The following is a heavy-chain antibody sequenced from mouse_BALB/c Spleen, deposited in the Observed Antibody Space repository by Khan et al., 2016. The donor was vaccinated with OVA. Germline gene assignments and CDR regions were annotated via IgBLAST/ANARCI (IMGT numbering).Heavy chain of an antibody. J-gene: IGHJ3*01. Sequence: QVQLQQSGAELVKPGASVKLSCKASGYTFSSYYMYWLKQRPGQGLEWIGEINPSNGGTNFNEKFKSKATLTVDKSSSTAYIQLSSLTSESSAVYDCTRRGTARATRWVAYWGQGTLVTVSA. CDR1: GYTFSSYY. CDR2: INPSNGGT. CDR3: TRRGTARATRWVAY. V-gene: IGHV1S81*02. D-gene: IGHD3-2*01.